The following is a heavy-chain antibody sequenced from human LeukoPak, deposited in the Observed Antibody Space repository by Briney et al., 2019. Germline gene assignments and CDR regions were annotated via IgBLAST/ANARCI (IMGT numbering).Heavy chain of an antibody. CDR2: ISSSSSYI. CDR3: ARDSGVGATGVSDY. D-gene: IGHD1-26*01. Sequence: GGSLRLSCAASGFTFSSYSMNWVRQAPGKGLEWVSSISSSSSYIYYADSEKGRFTISRDNAKNSLYLQMNSLRAEDTAVYYCARDSGVGATGVSDYWGQGTLVTVSS. J-gene: IGHJ4*02. V-gene: IGHV3-21*01. CDR1: GFTFSSYS.